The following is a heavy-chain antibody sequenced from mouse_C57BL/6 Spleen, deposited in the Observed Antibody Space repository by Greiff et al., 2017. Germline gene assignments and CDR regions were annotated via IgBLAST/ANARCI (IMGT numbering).Heavy chain of an antibody. J-gene: IGHJ4*01. Sequence: VQGVESGPGLVQPSQSLSITCTVSGFSLTSYGVHWVRQSPGKGLEWLGVLWSGGSTDYNAAFISRMSISKDNSKSQVFFKMNSLQADDTAIYYCARSSNYGYYYAMDYWGQGTSVTVSS. CDR1: GFSLTSYG. D-gene: IGHD2-5*01. CDR2: LWSGGST. V-gene: IGHV2-2*01. CDR3: ARSSNYGYYYAMDY.